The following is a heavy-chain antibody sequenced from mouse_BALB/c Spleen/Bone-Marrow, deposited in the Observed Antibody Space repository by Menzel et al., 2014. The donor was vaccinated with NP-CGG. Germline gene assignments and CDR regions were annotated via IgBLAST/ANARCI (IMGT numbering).Heavy chain of an antibody. Sequence: GAELVKPGASVKLPCKASGYTFTSYWMHWVKQRPGQGLEWIGEINPSIGRTKYNEKFKSKATLTVNKSSSTAYMQLSSLTSEDSAVYYCARRTTTVVATDYWGQGTTLTVSS. V-gene: IGHV1S81*02. CDR2: INPSIGRT. D-gene: IGHD1-1*01. CDR1: GYTFTSYW. CDR3: ARRTTTVVATDY. J-gene: IGHJ2*01.